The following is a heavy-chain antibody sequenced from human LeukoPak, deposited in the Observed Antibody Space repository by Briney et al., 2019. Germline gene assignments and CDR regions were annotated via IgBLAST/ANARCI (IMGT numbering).Heavy chain of an antibody. Sequence: ASVKVSCKASGYTFTSYGISWVRQAPGQGLEWMGWISAYNGNTNYAQKLQGRVTMTTDTSTSTAYMELRSLRSDDTAVYYCARDKWYCSSTSCLNWFDPWGQGTPVTVSS. CDR2: ISAYNGNT. CDR3: ARDKWYCSSTSCLNWFDP. J-gene: IGHJ5*02. CDR1: GYTFTSYG. D-gene: IGHD2-2*01. V-gene: IGHV1-18*01.